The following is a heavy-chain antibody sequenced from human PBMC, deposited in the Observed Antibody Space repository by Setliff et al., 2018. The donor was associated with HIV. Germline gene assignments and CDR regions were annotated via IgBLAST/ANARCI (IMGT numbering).Heavy chain of an antibody. CDR3: ATCRHRPSNWFDP. J-gene: IGHJ5*02. CDR2: VYNSGIT. CDR1: GGSVSSPGYY. Sequence: SETLSLTCTVSGGSVSSPGYYWGWIRQPPGKGLEWIGSVYNSGITFKDPSLKSRVTISVDRSGNQFSLRLTSVTAADTAVYYCATCRHRPSNWFDPWGQGTVVTVSS. V-gene: IGHV4-39*07.